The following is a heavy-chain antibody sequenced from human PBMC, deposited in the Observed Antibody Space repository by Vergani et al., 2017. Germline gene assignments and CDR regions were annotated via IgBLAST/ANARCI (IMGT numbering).Heavy chain of an antibody. CDR1: DSSIMTNPY. D-gene: IGHD3-10*01. CDR2: IHHPGDT. V-gene: IGHV4-38-2*01. J-gene: IGHJ6*02. Sequence: QVQLQESGPGLVKPSETLTLTCDVSDSSIMTNPYWGWFRQSPGKGLVCIGCIHHPGDTHYNSSLKSRVSISIVSSSKFSLSLTSVTAADTAIYYCARQRGSGGFFPSSYFYGMDVWGHGTTVTVSS. CDR3: ARQRGSGGFFPSSYFYGMDV.